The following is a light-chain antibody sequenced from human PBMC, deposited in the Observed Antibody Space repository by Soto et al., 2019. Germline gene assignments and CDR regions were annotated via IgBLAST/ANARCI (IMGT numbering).Light chain of an antibody. CDR2: AAS. Sequence: IVMTQSPATLSVSPGARAPLSCRSRQPVNNNLAWYQHKPGQAPRLLIYAASRRATGIPDRFSGSGSGTDFTLTISRLEPEDFAVYYCQQYGSSPWTFGQGTKVDNK. V-gene: IGKV3-20*01. J-gene: IGKJ1*01. CDR1: QPVNNN. CDR3: QQYGSSPWT.